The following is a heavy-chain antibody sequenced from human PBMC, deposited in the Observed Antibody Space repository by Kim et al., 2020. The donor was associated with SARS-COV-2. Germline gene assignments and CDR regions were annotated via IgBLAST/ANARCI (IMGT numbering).Heavy chain of an antibody. CDR3: ARGVGPFFDY. J-gene: IGHJ4*02. Sequence: TRYAQKFKGRFTMTMNPSVRTAYMELASLTSDDTAVYFCARGVGPFFDYWGQGTLITVSS. CDR2: T. D-gene: IGHD3-16*01. V-gene: IGHV1-8*01.